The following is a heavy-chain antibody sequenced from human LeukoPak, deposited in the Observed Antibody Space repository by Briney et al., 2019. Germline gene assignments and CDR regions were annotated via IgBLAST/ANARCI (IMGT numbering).Heavy chain of an antibody. Sequence: GGSLRLSCAASGFTFSTYSMSWVRQAPGKGLEWVANIKQDGSKKYYVDSVKGRFTISRDNAKNSLYLQMNSLRAEDTAVYYCATVTRTTYYYDDSLLTADAFDIWGQGTMVTVSS. J-gene: IGHJ3*02. CDR1: GFTFSTYS. V-gene: IGHV3-7*01. D-gene: IGHD3-22*01. CDR2: IKQDGSKK. CDR3: ATVTRTTYYYDDSLLTADAFDI.